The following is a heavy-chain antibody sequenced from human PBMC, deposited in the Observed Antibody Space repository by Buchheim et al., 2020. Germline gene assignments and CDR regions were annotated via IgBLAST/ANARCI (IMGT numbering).Heavy chain of an antibody. Sequence: QVQLVESGGGVVQPGRSLRLSCAASGFTFSSYGMHWVRQAPGKGLEWVAVISYDGSNKYYADSVKGRFTNYRDNSKNTLYLQMNSLRAEDTAVYYCANLYGMDVWGQGTT. CDR2: ISYDGSNK. CDR3: ANLYGMDV. V-gene: IGHV3-30*18. J-gene: IGHJ6*02. CDR1: GFTFSSYG.